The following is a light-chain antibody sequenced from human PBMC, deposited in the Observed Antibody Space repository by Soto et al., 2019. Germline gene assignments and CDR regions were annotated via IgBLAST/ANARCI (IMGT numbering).Light chain of an antibody. Sequence: EIVMTQSPATLSVSPGERATLSCRASQSISSDVAWYQQKPGQAPRLLIYGASTTATGTPARFSGSGSGTEFTLTISSLQSEDFAVYNCQQYNKWPRTFGQGTKVDIK. CDR2: GAS. J-gene: IGKJ2*01. CDR3: QQYNKWPRT. V-gene: IGKV3-15*01. CDR1: QSISSD.